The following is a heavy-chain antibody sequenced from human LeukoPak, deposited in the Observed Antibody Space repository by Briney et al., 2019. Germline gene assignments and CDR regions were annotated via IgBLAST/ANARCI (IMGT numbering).Heavy chain of an antibody. CDR3: ASSIGLYGTSGYDH. CDR1: GYSFPTYW. D-gene: IGHD6-6*01. CDR2: INPGESDI. V-gene: IGHV5-51*01. J-gene: IGHJ4*02. Sequence: GESLKISCKGSGYSFPTYWIGWVRQMPGKGLEWMGLINPGESDIRYRPSFQGQVTISADKSINTAYLQWSSLTASDSAMYYCASSIGLYGTSGYDHWGQGTLVTVSS.